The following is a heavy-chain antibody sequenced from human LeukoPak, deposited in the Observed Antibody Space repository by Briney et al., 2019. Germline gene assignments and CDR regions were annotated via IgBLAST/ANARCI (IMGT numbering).Heavy chain of an antibody. J-gene: IGHJ6*04. D-gene: IGHD2-21*02. CDR1: GGSFSGYY. CDR3: ARGARRGDDTRPHYYYYYGMDV. V-gene: IGHV4-34*01. Sequence: SETLSLTCAVYGGSFSGYYWSWIRQPPGKGLECIGEINHSGSTNYNPSLKSRVTISVDTSKNQFSLKLSSVTAADTAVYYCARGARRGDDTRPHYYYYYGMDVWGKGTTVTVSS. CDR2: INHSGST.